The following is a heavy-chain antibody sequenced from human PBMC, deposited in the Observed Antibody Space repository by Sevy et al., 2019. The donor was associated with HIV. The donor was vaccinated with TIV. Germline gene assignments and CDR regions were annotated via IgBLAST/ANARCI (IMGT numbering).Heavy chain of an antibody. CDR3: VKDRIETILWSKGDWFDP. Sequence: GGSLRLSCSDSGFIFSNYAMHWVRQAPGKGLEYVSGLSSHNACSTYYPDSVNGRFTISRDNSKNTLYLQMTSLRTEDTAVYYCVKDRIETILWSKGDWFDPWGQGTLVTVSS. V-gene: IGHV3-64D*06. CDR2: LSSHNACST. J-gene: IGHJ5*02. D-gene: IGHD3-9*01. CDR1: GFIFSNYA.